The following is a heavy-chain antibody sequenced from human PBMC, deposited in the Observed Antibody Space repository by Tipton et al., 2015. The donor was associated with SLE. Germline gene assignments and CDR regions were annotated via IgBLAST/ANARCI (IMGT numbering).Heavy chain of an antibody. CDR3: AGDYGGPDCFDP. CDR2: ISSSGNA. D-gene: IGHD4-23*01. V-gene: IGHV4-39*07. CDR1: GGSISSSSYY. Sequence: TLSLTCTVSGGSISSSSYYWAWIRQPPGQGLEWIGTISSSGNASYNPSFKSRVTISVDTSKDQFSLRLTSLTAADTAIYYCAGDYGGPDCFDPWGLGTLVTVSS. J-gene: IGHJ5*02.